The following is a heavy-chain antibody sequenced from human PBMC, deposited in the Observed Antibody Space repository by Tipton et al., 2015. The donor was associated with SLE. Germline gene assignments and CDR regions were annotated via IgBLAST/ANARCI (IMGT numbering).Heavy chain of an antibody. CDR3: ARERVGMATRWAYYYYIDV. V-gene: IGHV4-39*07. CDR1: GASISSSSYF. CDR2: ISHSGDT. D-gene: IGHD5-24*01. J-gene: IGHJ6*03. Sequence: TLSLTCTVSGASISSSSYFWGWIRQSPGKGLEWIGTISHSGDTHYNPSLKSRVTLSVDTSQSQFSVKLTSVTAADTAVYYCARERVGMATRWAYYYYIDVWGKGTTVTVSS.